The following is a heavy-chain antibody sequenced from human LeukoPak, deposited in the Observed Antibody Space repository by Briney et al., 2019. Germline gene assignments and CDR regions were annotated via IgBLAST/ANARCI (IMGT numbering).Heavy chain of an antibody. CDR1: GGSISSSSYY. Sequence: SETLSLTCTVSGGSISSSSYYWGWIRQPPGKGLEWIGSIYYSGSTYYNPSLKSRVTISVDKSKNQFSLKLSSVTAADTAVYYCARNPRGRFPYEAGYYGMDVWGQGTTVTVSS. CDR3: ARNPRGRFPYEAGYYGMDV. D-gene: IGHD3-10*01. J-gene: IGHJ6*02. CDR2: IYYSGST. V-gene: IGHV4-39*07.